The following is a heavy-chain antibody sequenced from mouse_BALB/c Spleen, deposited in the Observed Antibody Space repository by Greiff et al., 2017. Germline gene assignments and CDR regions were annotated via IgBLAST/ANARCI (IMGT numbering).Heavy chain of an antibody. CDR2: IDPYNGGT. J-gene: IGHJ3*01. D-gene: IGHD2-4*01. CDR1: GYAFTSYN. Sequence: QLQQSGPALVKPGASVKVSCKASGYAFTSYNMYWVKQSHGKSLEWIGYIDPYNGGTSYNQKFKGKATLTVDKSSSTAYMHLNSLTSEDSAVYYCARLRYYDYDVWFAYWGQGTLVTVSA. V-gene: IGHV1S135*01. CDR3: ARLRYYDYDVWFAY.